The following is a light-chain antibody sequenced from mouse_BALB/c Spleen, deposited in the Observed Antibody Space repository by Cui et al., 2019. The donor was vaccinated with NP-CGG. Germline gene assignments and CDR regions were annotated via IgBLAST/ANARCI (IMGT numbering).Light chain of an antibody. CDR1: TGAVTTSNY. Sequence: QAVLTQELPFTTSPGGTATLTCRSSTGAVTTSNYANWVQEKPDHLFTGLIGGTNNRPPGVPARFSGSLIGDKAALTITGAQTEDEAIYFCALWYSNHWVFGGGTKLTVL. J-gene: IGLJ1*01. V-gene: IGLV1*01. CDR3: ALWYSNHWV. CDR2: GTN.